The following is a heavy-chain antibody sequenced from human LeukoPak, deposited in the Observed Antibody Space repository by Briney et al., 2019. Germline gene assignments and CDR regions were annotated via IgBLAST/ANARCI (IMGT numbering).Heavy chain of an antibody. CDR1: GDSISSYY. Sequence: KPSETLSLTCTVSGDSISSYYWGWIRQPPGKGLEWIGYIYTSGGTNYIPSLKGRVTISIDTSKNQFSLKLSSVTAADSAVYYCARLTRLSTSPDRYYLDYWGQGTLVTVSS. CDR2: IYTSGGT. CDR3: ARLTRLSTSPDRYYLDY. D-gene: IGHD6-6*01. V-gene: IGHV4-4*09. J-gene: IGHJ4*02.